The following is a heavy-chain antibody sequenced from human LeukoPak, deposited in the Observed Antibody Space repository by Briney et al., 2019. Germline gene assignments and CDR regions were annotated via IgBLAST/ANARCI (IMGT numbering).Heavy chain of an antibody. Sequence: GESLKISCRASGYSFTSYWIGWARQMPGKGLEWMGISDPSDSESRYTPSSQGQVTISVDKSLTTADLQWNSLKASDTAMYYCARQTAMGRSGDYWGQGTLVTVSS. CDR3: ARQTAMGRSGDY. V-gene: IGHV5-51*01. D-gene: IGHD5-18*01. J-gene: IGHJ4*02. CDR2: SDPSDSES. CDR1: GYSFTSYW.